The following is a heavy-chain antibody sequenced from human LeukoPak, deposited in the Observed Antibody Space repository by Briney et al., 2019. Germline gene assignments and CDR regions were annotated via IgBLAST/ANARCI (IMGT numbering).Heavy chain of an antibody. V-gene: IGHV1-69*13. CDR2: IIPIFGTA. D-gene: IGHD3-3*01. Sequence: ASVKVSCKATGGTFSSYAISWVRQAPGQGLEWMGGIIPIFGTANYAQKFQGRVTITADESTSTAYMELSSLRSEDTAVYYCARQGPYYDFWSGYDYFYYFDYWGQGTLVTVSS. J-gene: IGHJ4*02. CDR3: ARQGPYYDFWSGYDYFYYFDY. CDR1: GGTFSSYA.